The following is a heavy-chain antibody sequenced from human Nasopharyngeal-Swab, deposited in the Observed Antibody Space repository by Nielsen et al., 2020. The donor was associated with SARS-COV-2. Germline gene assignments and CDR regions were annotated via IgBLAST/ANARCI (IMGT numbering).Heavy chain of an antibody. CDR2: INHSGST. Sequence: SETLSLTCAVYGGSFSGYYWSWIRQPPGKGLEWIGEINHSGSTNYNPSLKSRVTISVDTSKNQFSLKLSSVTAADTAVYYCARRSDWFDPWGQGTLVTVSS. J-gene: IGHJ5*02. CDR1: GGSFSGYY. CDR3: ARRSDWFDP. V-gene: IGHV4-34*01.